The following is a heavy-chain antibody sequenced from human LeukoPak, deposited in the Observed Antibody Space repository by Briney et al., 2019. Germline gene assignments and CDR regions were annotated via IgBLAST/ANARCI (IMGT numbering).Heavy chain of an antibody. J-gene: IGHJ6*02. CDR2: IYYSGST. V-gene: IGHV4-59*01. CDR3: ARVHDSLAYYYYGMDV. Sequence: PSETLSLTCTVSGGSISSYYWSWIRQPPGKGLEWFGYIYYSGSTNYNPSLKSRVTISVDTSKNQFSLKLSSVTAADTAVYYCARVHDSLAYYYYGMDVWGQGTTVTVSS. CDR1: GGSISSYY. D-gene: IGHD3-22*01.